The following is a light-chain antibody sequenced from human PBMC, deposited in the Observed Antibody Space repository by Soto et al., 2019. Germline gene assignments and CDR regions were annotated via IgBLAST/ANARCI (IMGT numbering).Light chain of an antibody. V-gene: IGLV2-14*03. J-gene: IGLJ1*01. CDR2: DVS. CDR3: TSHTSSGSLV. CDR1: SSDVGAYNF. Sequence: QSALTQPASVSGSPGQSITISCTGTSSDVGAYNFVSWYQQHPGKAPKLMIYDVSNRPSGVSNRISGSKSGNTASLTISGLQAEDEADYYCTSHTSSGSLVFGTGTKVTV.